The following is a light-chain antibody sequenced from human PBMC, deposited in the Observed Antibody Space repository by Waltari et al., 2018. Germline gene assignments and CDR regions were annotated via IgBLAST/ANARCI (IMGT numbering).Light chain of an antibody. J-gene: IGKJ4*01. V-gene: IGKV1-12*01. CDR3: QQANIFPLT. Sequence: DIQMTQSPSSVSASVGDTVTITCRASQGINNWLGWYQQKPGKAPRILIYAASRLHTGVPSRFSGSGSGTDFTLTISSLQPEDFATYFCQQANIFPLTFGGGTKVEI. CDR1: QGINNW. CDR2: AAS.